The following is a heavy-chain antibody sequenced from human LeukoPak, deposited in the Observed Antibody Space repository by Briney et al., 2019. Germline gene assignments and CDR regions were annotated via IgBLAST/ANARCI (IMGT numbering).Heavy chain of an antibody. J-gene: IGHJ4*02. CDR1: GGSISSYY. Sequence: PSETLSLTCTVSGGSISSYYWSWIRQPAGKGLEWIGRIYTTGSTNYNPSLKSRVTMSVDTSKNQFSLKLSSVTAADTAVYYCARGGGVLLWFGELQVWGQGTLVTVSS. V-gene: IGHV4-4*07. CDR2: IYTTGST. D-gene: IGHD3-10*01. CDR3: ARGGGVLLWFGELQV.